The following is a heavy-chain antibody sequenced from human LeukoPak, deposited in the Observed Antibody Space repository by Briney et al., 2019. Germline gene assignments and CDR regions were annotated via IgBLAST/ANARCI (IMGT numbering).Heavy chain of an antibody. J-gene: IGHJ4*02. V-gene: IGHV3-30*03. CDR1: GFSLSDFG. CDR2: MSSDERNQ. D-gene: IGHD2-21*02. Sequence: GGSLRLSCAASGFSLSDFGTHWVRQAPGKGLEWVAVMSSDERNQYYADSVQGRFTLSRDNSRNTLFLQMNSLRVEDTAVYYCAIGGLTTIDYWGQGTLVTVSS. CDR3: AIGGLTTIDY.